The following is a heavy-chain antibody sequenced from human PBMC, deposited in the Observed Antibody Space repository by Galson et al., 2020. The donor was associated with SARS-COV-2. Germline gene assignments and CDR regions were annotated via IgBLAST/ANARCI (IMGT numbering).Heavy chain of an antibody. CDR1: GGSISSSSYY. CDR2: IYYSGST. V-gene: IGHV4-39*01. D-gene: IGHD3-3*01. J-gene: IGHJ5*02. CDR3: ARHIPKFLEWENWFDP. Sequence: SETLSLPCTVSGGSISSSSYYWGWIRQPPGKGLEWIGSIYYSGSTYYNPSLKSRVTISVDTSKNQFSLKLSSVTTADTAVYYCARHIPKFLEWENWFDPWGQGTLVTVSS.